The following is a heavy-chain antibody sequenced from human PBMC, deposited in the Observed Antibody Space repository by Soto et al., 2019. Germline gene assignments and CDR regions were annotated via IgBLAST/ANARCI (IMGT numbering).Heavy chain of an antibody. J-gene: IGHJ4*02. CDR3: VRSSSNWGPDY. Sequence: GGSLRLSCAASGFTFINYGMHLVRQAPGKGLEWVAVIWYDGRNKYYADSLEGRFTISRDNSKNTLYLQMNSLRVEDTAVYYCVRSSSNWGPDYWGQGTLVTVSS. CDR2: IWYDGRNK. D-gene: IGHD7-27*01. CDR1: GFTFINYG. V-gene: IGHV3-33*01.